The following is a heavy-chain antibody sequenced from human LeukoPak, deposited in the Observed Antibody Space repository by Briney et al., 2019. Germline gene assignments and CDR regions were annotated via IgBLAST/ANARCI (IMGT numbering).Heavy chain of an antibody. J-gene: IGHJ4*02. Sequence: ASVKVSCKASGYTFTSYAMHWVRQAPGKGLEWMGGFDPEDGETIYAQKFQGRVTMTEDTSTDTAYMELSSLRSEDTAVYYCAGRLVSWFGELSLWGQGTLVTVSS. CDR1: GYTFTSYA. D-gene: IGHD3-10*01. CDR3: AGRLVSWFGELSL. V-gene: IGHV1-24*01. CDR2: FDPEDGET.